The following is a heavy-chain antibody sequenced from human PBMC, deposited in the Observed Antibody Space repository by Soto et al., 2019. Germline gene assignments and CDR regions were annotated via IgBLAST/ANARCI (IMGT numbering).Heavy chain of an antibody. CDR1: GYSFTSYW. J-gene: IGHJ4*02. D-gene: IGHD6-13*01. CDR3: ARHWGEWQQLSAGFDY. Sequence: GESLKISCKGSGYSFTSYWIGWVRQMPGKGLEWMGIIYPGDSDTRYSPSFQGQVTISADKSISTAYLQWSSLKASDTAMYYCARHWGEWQQLSAGFDYWGQGTLVTVSS. V-gene: IGHV5-51*01. CDR2: IYPGDSDT.